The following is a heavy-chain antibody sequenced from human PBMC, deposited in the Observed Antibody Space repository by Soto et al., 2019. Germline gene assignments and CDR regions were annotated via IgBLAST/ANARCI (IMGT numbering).Heavy chain of an antibody. V-gene: IGHV3-23*01. CDR2: ISGSGGNT. CDR3: AKGKANSVFGVGTLFDP. CDR1: GFTFSNHA. D-gene: IGHD3-3*01. Sequence: GGSLRLSCAASGFTFSNHAMSWVRQAPGKGLEWVSLISGSGGNTNYADSVRGRFTIARDNSKKTVYLQMNSLRADDTAVYYCAKGKANSVFGVGTLFDPWGQGTLVTVSS. J-gene: IGHJ5*02.